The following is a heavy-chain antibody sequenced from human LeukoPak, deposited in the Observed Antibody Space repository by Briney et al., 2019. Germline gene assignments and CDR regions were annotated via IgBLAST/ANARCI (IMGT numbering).Heavy chain of an antibody. V-gene: IGHV3-30*02. CDR1: GFTFSSYG. Sequence: PGGSLRLSCAASGFTFSSYGMHWVRQAPGKGLEWVAFIRYDGSNKYYADSVKGRFTISRDNSKNTLYLQMNSLRAEDTAVYYCAKDSSTYYYGSGSPDYWGQGTLVTVSS. CDR3: AKDSSTYYYGSGSPDY. D-gene: IGHD3-10*01. CDR2: IRYDGSNK. J-gene: IGHJ4*02.